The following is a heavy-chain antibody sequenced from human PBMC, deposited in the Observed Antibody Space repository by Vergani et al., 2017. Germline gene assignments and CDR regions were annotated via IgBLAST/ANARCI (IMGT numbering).Heavy chain of an antibody. D-gene: IGHD1-1*01. J-gene: IGHJ4*02. V-gene: IGHV5-51*01. CDR2: IYPADSDT. Sequence: EVELVQSGPEMRKPGESLKISCKGFEYSFGNYWTGWVRQMPGKGLEWMGIIYPADSDTRYSPSFQGQVTIPADKSISTAFLQWDSLKASDTALYYCARHTTYTDSWGQGTLVTVSS. CDR1: EYSFGNYW. CDR3: ARHTTYTDS.